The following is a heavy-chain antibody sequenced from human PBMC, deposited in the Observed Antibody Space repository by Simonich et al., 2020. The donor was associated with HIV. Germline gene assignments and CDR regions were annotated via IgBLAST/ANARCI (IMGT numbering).Heavy chain of an antibody. D-gene: IGHD3-3*01. Sequence: QVQLQQLGAGLLKPSETLSLTCAVYGGSFSGYYWSWIRQPPGKGLEWIGEITYSGITNYKSSLNSRATISVDKSKNQFSLKLSSVTAADTAIYYCARRDRELILYFDYWGQGNLVTVSS. CDR1: GGSFSGYY. CDR3: ARRDRELILYFDY. CDR2: ITYSGIT. J-gene: IGHJ4*02. V-gene: IGHV4-34*01.